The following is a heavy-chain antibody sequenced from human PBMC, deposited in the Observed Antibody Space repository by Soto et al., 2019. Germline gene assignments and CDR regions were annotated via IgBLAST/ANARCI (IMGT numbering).Heavy chain of an antibody. CDR1: GGSISDFY. J-gene: IGHJ6*02. Sequence: SETLSLTCNVSGGSISDFYWSWISQSPGKRLEWIGYLYYTGSTNYNPALKSRVTISLDTSKNQFSLKVRSVTAADTAVYYCARGGGYDFRSSQAPPIDVWGQGTTVTVSS. CDR3: ARGGGYDFRSSQAPPIDV. CDR2: LYYTGST. D-gene: IGHD3-3*01. V-gene: IGHV4-59*01.